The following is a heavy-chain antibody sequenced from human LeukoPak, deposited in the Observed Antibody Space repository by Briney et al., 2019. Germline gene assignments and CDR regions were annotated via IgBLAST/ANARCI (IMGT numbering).Heavy chain of an antibody. CDR2: IGIDSGNT. V-gene: IGHV3-11*06. D-gene: IGHD5-24*01. CDR3: ARDYKYALNT. J-gene: IGHJ4*02. CDR1: GFTFSDYS. Sequence: GGSLRLSCAASGFTFSDYSMSWVRQAPGKGLEWISYIGIDSGNTNYADSVKGRFTISGDKAKNSLYLQMNSLRVEDTAVYYCARDYKYALNTGGQETLVTASS.